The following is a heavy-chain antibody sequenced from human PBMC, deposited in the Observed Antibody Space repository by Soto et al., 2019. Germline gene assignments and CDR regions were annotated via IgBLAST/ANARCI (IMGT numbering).Heavy chain of an antibody. D-gene: IGHD3-10*01. CDR2: IWYDGSNK. V-gene: IGHV3-33*01. CDR3: ARDMHGGSGAFDY. Sequence: QVQLVESGGGVVQPGRSLRLSCAASGFTFSSYGMHWVRQAPGKGLEWVAVIWYDGSNKYYADSVKGRFTISRDNSKNTLYLQMYSWRAEQTAVYCCARDMHGGSGAFDYGGLGSLVTVSS. J-gene: IGHJ4*02. CDR1: GFTFSSYG.